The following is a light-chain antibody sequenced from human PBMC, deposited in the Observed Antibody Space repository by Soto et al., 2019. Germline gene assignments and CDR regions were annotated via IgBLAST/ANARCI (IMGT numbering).Light chain of an antibody. V-gene: IGKV3-20*01. CDR1: QSVSSNY. J-gene: IGKJ1*01. CDR3: IQDFISPLT. CDR2: GAS. Sequence: EIVLPKSPGTLSLSPGERATLSCMASQSVSSNYLAWYQQKPGQAPRLLIYGASSRATGIPDRFSGSGSGTDFTLTISSLQPEDFATYYCIQDFISPLTVGQGTKVDI.